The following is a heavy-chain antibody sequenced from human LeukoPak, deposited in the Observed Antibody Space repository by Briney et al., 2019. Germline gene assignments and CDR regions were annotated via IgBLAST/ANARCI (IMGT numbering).Heavy chain of an antibody. J-gene: IGHJ4*02. V-gene: IGHV4-59*01. CDR3: AREQLARFDY. Sequence: PSETLSLTCTVSGGSIRSYYWSWIRQPPGKGLEWIGYIYYSGSTNYNPSLKSRVTISVDTSKNQFSLKLSSVTAADTAVYYCAREQLARFDYWGQGTLVTVSS. CDR1: GGSIRSYY. CDR2: IYYSGST. D-gene: IGHD6-6*01.